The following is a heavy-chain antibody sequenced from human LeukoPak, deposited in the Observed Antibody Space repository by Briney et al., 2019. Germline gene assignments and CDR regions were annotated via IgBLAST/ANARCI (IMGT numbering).Heavy chain of an antibody. CDR3: ARGQDTVVTSRDAFDI. CDR1: GFTFSSYW. V-gene: IGHV3-7*01. J-gene: IGHJ3*02. D-gene: IGHD4-23*01. CDR2: IKQDGSEK. Sequence: QPGGSLRLSCAASGFTFSSYWMSWVRQAPGKGLEWVANIKQDGSEKYYVDSVKGRFTISRDNAKNSLYLQMNSLRAEDTAVYYCARGQDTVVTSRDAFDIWGQGTMVTVSS.